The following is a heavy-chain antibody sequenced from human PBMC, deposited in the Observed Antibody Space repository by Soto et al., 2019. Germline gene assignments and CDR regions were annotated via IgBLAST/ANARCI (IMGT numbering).Heavy chain of an antibody. Sequence: KTSETLSLTCTVSGGSISSGGYYWSRIRQHPGKGLEWIGNIYYSGSTYYNPSLKSRVTISVDTSKNQFSLKLSSVTAADTAVYYCARVGSYHSTAFDIWGQGTMVTVSS. J-gene: IGHJ3*02. CDR3: ARVGSYHSTAFDI. CDR2: IYYSGST. CDR1: GGSISSGGYY. D-gene: IGHD3-10*01. V-gene: IGHV4-31*03.